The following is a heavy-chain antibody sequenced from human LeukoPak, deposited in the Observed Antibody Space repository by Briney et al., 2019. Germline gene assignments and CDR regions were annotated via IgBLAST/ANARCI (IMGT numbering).Heavy chain of an antibody. CDR2: INHSGST. Sequence: SETLSLTCAVYGGSFSGYYWSWIRRPPGKGLEWIGEINHSGSTNYNPSLKSRVTISVDTSKNQFSLKLSSVTAADTAVYHCARVGGYCSGGSCYDNYWGQGTLVTVSS. CDR1: GGSFSGYY. D-gene: IGHD2-15*01. CDR3: ARVGGYCSGGSCYDNY. V-gene: IGHV4-34*01. J-gene: IGHJ4*02.